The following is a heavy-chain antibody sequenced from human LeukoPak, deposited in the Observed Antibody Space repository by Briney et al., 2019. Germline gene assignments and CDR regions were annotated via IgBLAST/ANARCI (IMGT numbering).Heavy chain of an antibody. Sequence: SETLSLTCTVSGGSISSYYWSWIRQPPGKGLEWIGYIYYSGSTNYNPSLKSRVTISVDTSKNQFPLKLSSVTAADTAVYYCARLGADYGDYSSDYWGQGTLVTVSS. CDR2: IYYSGST. J-gene: IGHJ4*02. V-gene: IGHV4-59*08. CDR3: ARLGADYGDYSSDY. D-gene: IGHD4-17*01. CDR1: GGSISSYY.